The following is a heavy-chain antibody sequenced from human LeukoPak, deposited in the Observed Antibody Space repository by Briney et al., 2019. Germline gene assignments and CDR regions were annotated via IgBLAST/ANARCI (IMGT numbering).Heavy chain of an antibody. CDR1: GFTVSSNY. Sequence: GGSLRLSCAASGFTVSSNYMNWVRQAPGKGLEWVSVIYSGGSTYYADSVKGRFTISRDNSKNTLYLQMNSLRAEDTAVYYCAREYSSSPYYFDYWGQGTLVTVSP. J-gene: IGHJ4*02. CDR3: AREYSSSPYYFDY. CDR2: IYSGGST. V-gene: IGHV3-66*01. D-gene: IGHD6-6*01.